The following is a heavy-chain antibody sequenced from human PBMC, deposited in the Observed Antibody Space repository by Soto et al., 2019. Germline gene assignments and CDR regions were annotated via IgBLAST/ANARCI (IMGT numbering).Heavy chain of an antibody. V-gene: IGHV5-10-1*01. CDR2: IDPSDSYT. CDR3: AREYSSSSGYYYYYYGMDV. J-gene: IGHJ6*02. CDR1: GYSVTSYW. Sequence: SEALKISGEGSGYSVTSYWSSWVRQIPGKGLEWMGRIDPSDSYTNYSPSFQGHVTISADKSISTAYLQWSSLKASDTAMYYCAREYSSSSGYYYYYYGMDVWGQGTTVTVSS. D-gene: IGHD6-6*01.